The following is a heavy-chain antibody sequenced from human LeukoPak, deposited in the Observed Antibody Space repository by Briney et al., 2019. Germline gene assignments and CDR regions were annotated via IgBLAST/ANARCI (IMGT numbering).Heavy chain of an antibody. D-gene: IGHD1-1*01. Sequence: ASVKVSCKASGYTFTGYYMHWVRQAPGQGLEWMGWINPNSGGTNYAQKSQGRVTMTRDTSISTAYMELSRLRSDDTAVYYCARGPTGAYYYYYYYMDVWGKGTTVTISS. J-gene: IGHJ6*03. V-gene: IGHV1-2*02. CDR2: INPNSGGT. CDR3: ARGPTGAYYYYYYYMDV. CDR1: GYTFTGYY.